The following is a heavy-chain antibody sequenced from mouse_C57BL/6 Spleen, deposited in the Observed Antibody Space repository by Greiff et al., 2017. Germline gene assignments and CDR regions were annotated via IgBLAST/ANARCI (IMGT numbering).Heavy chain of an antibody. Sequence: VQLQQSGAELVKPGASVKMSCKASGYTFTSYWITWVKQRPGQGLEWIGDIYPGSGSTNYNEKFKSKATLTVDTSSSTAYMQLSSLTSEDSAVYYCSRSSPLRFYFDYWGQGTTLTVSS. CDR3: SRSSPLRFYFDY. CDR1: GYTFTSYW. CDR2: IYPGSGST. D-gene: IGHD1-1*01. V-gene: IGHV1-55*01. J-gene: IGHJ2*01.